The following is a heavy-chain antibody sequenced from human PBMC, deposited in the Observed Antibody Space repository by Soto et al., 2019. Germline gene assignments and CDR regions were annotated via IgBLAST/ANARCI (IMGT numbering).Heavy chain of an antibody. D-gene: IGHD1-7*01. J-gene: IGHJ4*02. CDR2: IYRTGST. Sequence: LSLTCAVSGGSFTSNNWWTWVRQPPGQGLEWIGEIYRTGSTNYNPSLKSRVTISLDKSENQFSLKVTSLTAADTAVYYCASRDPGTSVDYWGQGTLVTVSA. CDR1: GGSFTSNNW. CDR3: ASRDPGTSVDY. V-gene: IGHV4-4*02.